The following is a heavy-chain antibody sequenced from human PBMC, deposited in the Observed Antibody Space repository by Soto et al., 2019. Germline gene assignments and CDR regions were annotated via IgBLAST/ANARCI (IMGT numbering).Heavy chain of an antibody. CDR1: GYTFTSYG. J-gene: IGHJ6*02. CDR2: ISAYNGNT. D-gene: IGHD2-15*01. Sequence: ASVKVSCKASGYTFTSYGISWVRQAPGQGLEWMGWISAYNGNTNYAQKLQGRVTMTTDTSTSTAYMELRSLRSDDTAVYYCARDDYGDMANYYYGMDVWGQGTTVTVSS. CDR3: ARDDYGDMANYYYGMDV. V-gene: IGHV1-18*01.